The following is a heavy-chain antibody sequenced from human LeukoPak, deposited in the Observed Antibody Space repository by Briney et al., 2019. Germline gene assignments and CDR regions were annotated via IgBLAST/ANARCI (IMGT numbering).Heavy chain of an antibody. D-gene: IGHD2-21*02. Sequence: SETLSLTCTVSGGSISSTNWWSWVRQPPGKGLEWIGEIYHSGSTNYNPSLKSRVTISVDKSKNQFFLNLISVTAADTAVYYCASRAYGDACSDWGQGTLVTVSS. V-gene: IGHV4-4*02. CDR3: ASRAYGDACSD. CDR1: GGSISSTNW. CDR2: IYHSGST. J-gene: IGHJ4*02.